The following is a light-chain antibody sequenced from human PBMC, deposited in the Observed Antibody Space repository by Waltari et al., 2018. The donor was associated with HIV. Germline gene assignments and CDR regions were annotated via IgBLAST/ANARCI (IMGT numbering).Light chain of an antibody. Sequence: SSELTQDPAVSVALVQTVRITCQGDSLRSYYASWYKQKPVQTPVIVIFGKNNRPPGIPDRFSGSSSGSTASLISTGAQAEDEADYYCHSRDSSGSHVVLGGGTKLTV. CDR2: GKN. J-gene: IGLJ2*01. CDR3: HSRDSSGSHVV. V-gene: IGLV3-19*01. CDR1: SLRSYY.